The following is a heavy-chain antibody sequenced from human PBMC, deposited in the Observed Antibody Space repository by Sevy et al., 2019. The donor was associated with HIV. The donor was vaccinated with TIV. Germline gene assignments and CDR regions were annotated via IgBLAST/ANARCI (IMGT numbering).Heavy chain of an antibody. D-gene: IGHD1-1*01. J-gene: IGHJ6*02. Sequence: SETLSLTCTVSGGSIDGSNYFWGWIRQSPGRGLEWIASIYYSGTTYYNPSLKSRLVISVDTSMNNFSLRLSTVTAVDTAVYFCARLQGTGIPFCYGLDVWGQGTTVTVSS. CDR3: ARLQGTGIPFCYGLDV. V-gene: IGHV4-39*02. CDR1: GGSIDGSNYF. CDR2: IYYSGTT.